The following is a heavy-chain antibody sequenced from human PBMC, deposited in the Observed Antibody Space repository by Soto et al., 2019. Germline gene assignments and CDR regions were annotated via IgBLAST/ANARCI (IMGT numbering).Heavy chain of an antibody. D-gene: IGHD3-16*01. CDR2: IYWNDDK. CDR1: GFSLRTTGVG. J-gene: IGHJ4*02. V-gene: IGHV2-5*01. CDR3: AHTWGLPFDY. Sequence: QITLKESGPTLVEPTQTLTLTCTYSGFSLRTTGVGVGWIRQPPGKALEWLGIIYWNDDKRYSPSLKNRFTLTSDISTRQVVLTMTNMDPVDTATYYCAHTWGLPFDYWGQGTLVMVSS.